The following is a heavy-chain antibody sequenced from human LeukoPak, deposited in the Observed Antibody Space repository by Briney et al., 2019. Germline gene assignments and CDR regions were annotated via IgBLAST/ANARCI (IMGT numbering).Heavy chain of an antibody. CDR2: IIPILGTT. D-gene: IGHD5-12*01. CDR1: GGTFSSHA. Sequence: SVKVSCKASGGTFSSHAISWVRQAPGQGLEWVGGIIPILGTTNYAQKFQSRVTITTDESTSTGYMELRSLRSDDTAVYYCARGDSGYDYGFDNWGQGTLVTVSS. CDR3: ARGDSGYDYGFDN. J-gene: IGHJ4*02. V-gene: IGHV1-69*05.